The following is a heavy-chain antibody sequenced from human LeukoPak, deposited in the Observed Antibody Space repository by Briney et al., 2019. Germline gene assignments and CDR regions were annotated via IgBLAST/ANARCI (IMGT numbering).Heavy chain of an antibody. Sequence: PSETLSLTCTVSGGSISSGGYYWSWIRQHPGKGLEWIGYIYYGGSTYYNPSLKSRVTISVDTSKNQFSLKLSSVTAADTAVYYCARCITMVRGVPYYFDYWGQGTLVTVSS. V-gene: IGHV4-31*03. J-gene: IGHJ4*02. CDR3: ARCITMVRGVPYYFDY. CDR2: IYYGGST. D-gene: IGHD3-10*01. CDR1: GGSISSGGYY.